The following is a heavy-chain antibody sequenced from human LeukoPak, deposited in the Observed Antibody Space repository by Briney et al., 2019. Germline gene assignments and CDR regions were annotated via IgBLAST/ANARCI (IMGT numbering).Heavy chain of an antibody. CDR1: GGSISSYY. V-gene: IGHV4-59*12. J-gene: IGHJ4*02. CDR3: ARELPPSTFDY. D-gene: IGHD1-14*01. Sequence: SETLSLTCTVSGGSISSYYWSWIRQPPGKGLEWIGYIYYSGSTNYNPSLKSRVTISVDTSKNQFSLQLNSLTPEDTAVYYCARELPPSTFDYWGQGTLVTVSS. CDR2: IYYSGST.